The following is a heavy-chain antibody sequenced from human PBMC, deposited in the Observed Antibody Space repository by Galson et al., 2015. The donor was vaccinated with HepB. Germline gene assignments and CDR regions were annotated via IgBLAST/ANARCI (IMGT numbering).Heavy chain of an antibody. CDR3: AREGLTRPSSSWMGPIDY. V-gene: IGHV1-46*03. J-gene: IGHJ4*02. CDR1: GYTFTSYY. D-gene: IGHD6-13*01. CDR2: INPSGGST. Sequence: SVKVSCKASGYTFTSYYMHWVRQAPGQGLEWMGIINPSGGSTSYAQKFQGRVIMTRDTSTSTVYMELSSLRSEDTAVYYCAREGLTRPSSSWMGPIDYWGQGTLVTVSS.